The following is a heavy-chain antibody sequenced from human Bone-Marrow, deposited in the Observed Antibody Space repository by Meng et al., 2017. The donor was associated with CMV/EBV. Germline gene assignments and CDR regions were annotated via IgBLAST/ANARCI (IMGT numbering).Heavy chain of an antibody. CDR3: ARGRAGDYGDLGAGLDS. D-gene: IGHD4-17*01. Sequence: ASGKVSCKASGYTFTSYDINWVRQATGQGLEWMGWMNPNSDNTAYAQKFQGRVTITRNTSLRTAYMELSSLRSEDTAVYYCARGRAGDYGDLGAGLDSWGQGTLVTVSS. J-gene: IGHJ4*02. CDR1: GYTFTSYD. V-gene: IGHV1-8*03. CDR2: MNPNSDNT.